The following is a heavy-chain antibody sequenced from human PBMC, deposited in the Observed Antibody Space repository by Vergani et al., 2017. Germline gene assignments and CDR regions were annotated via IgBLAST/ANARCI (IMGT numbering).Heavy chain of an antibody. Sequence: VKLVESGGGVVKPGRSLSLSCAASGFTFSSYGMHGVRQAPGKGLEWVAVIWYDGSNKYYADSVKGRFTISRDNSKNTLYLQMNSLRAEDTAVYYCAIESGELTLDYWGQGTLVTVSS. CDR3: AIESGELTLDY. J-gene: IGHJ4*02. CDR1: GFTFSSYG. CDR2: IWYDGSNK. V-gene: IGHV3-33*01. D-gene: IGHD3-10*01.